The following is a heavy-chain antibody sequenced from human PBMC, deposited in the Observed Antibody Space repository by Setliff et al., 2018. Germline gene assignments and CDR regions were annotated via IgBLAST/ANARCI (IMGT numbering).Heavy chain of an antibody. Sequence: GESLTISCAASGFTFSTYWMTWVRQAPGKGPEWVASIKHDGTDQKYVDSVRGRFTISRDNGKNSLQLQMNGLRADDTAVYYCARDGGTGDSGTYFNIGFDSWGQGTQVTVSS. V-gene: IGHV3-7*03. CDR2: IKHDGTDQ. J-gene: IGHJ5*01. CDR1: GFTFSTYW. D-gene: IGHD3-10*01. CDR3: ARDGGTGDSGTYFNIGFDS.